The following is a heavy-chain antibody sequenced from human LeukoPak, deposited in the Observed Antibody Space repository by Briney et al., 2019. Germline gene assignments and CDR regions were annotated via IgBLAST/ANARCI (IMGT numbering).Heavy chain of an antibody. V-gene: IGHV3-66*04. CDR1: GLTVGNNY. Sequence: GGSLRLSCAASGLTVGNNYMSWVRQAPGKGLEWVSIIYRGGSTNYADSVKGRFTISRDTSKNTLYLQMNSLRAEDTAVYYCARLSANSSTYFFDYWGQGTLVTVSS. D-gene: IGHD2/OR15-2a*01. J-gene: IGHJ4*02. CDR2: IYRGGST. CDR3: ARLSANSSTYFFDY.